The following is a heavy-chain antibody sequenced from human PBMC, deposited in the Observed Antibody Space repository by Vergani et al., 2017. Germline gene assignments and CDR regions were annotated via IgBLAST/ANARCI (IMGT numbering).Heavy chain of an antibody. CDR1: DSTFRRYY. V-gene: IGHV3-30-3*01. CDR2: ISSDGSDK. D-gene: IGHD1-20*01. CDR3: ARGGPYNWVNGRWLDP. Sequence: QEQLVESGGGMVQPGSSLRLSCAASDSTFRRYYYHWFRQVPGKGLEWVALISSDGSDKFYADSVKGRFTISRDNYKNTLSLKLSGLRPDDTAIYYCARGGPYNWVNGRWLDPWGQGTLVTVSS. J-gene: IGHJ5*02.